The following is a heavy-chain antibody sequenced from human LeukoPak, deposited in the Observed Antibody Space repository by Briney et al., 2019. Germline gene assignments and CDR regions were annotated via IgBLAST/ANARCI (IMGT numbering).Heavy chain of an antibody. CDR3: AREGYYGSGSYWDVVHAFDI. V-gene: IGHV3-7*03. J-gene: IGHJ3*02. CDR1: GFTFSSYW. D-gene: IGHD3-10*01. Sequence: PGGSLRLSCAASGFTFSSYWMSWVRQAPGKGLEWVANIKQDGSEKYYVDSVKGRFTISRDNAKNSLYLQMNSLRAEDTAVYYCAREGYYGSGSYWDVVHAFDIWGQETMVTVSS. CDR2: IKQDGSEK.